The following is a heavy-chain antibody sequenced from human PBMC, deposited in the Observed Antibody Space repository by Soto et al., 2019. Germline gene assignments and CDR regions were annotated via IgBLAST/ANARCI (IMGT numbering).Heavy chain of an antibody. CDR1: GFTFSSYW. J-gene: IGHJ6*03. CDR3: ARGDSSSSPYYYYYMDV. Sequence: EVQLVESGGGLVQPGGSLRLSCAASGFTFSSYWMSWVRQAPGKGLEWVANIKQDGSEKYYVDSVKGRFTISRDNAKNSLYLQMNSLRAEDTAVYYCARGDSSSSPYYYYYMDVWGKETTVTVSS. D-gene: IGHD6-6*01. V-gene: IGHV3-7*01. CDR2: IKQDGSEK.